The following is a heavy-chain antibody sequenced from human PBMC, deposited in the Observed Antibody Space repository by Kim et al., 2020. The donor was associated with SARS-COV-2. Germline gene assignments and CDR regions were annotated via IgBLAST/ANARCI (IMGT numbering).Heavy chain of an antibody. CDR3: AKDLYGYSRYYYGMDV. CDR1: GFTFSTYG. CDR2: ISASGGST. D-gene: IGHD5-18*01. V-gene: IGHV3-23*01. J-gene: IGHJ6*02. Sequence: GGSLRLSCAASGFTFSTYGMSWVRQAPGKGLEWVSGISASGGSTYYADPVKGHFTISRDNSKNTLYMQMNSLRVEDTAVYYCAKDLYGYSRYYYGMDVWGQGTTVTVSS.